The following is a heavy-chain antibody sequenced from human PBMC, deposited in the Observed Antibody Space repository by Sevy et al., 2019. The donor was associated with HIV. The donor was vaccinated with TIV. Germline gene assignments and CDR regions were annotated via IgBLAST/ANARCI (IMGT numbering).Heavy chain of an antibody. V-gene: IGHV3-21*01. CDR1: GFTFSSYS. J-gene: IGHJ3*02. D-gene: IGHD6-25*01. Sequence: GGSLRLSCAASGFTFSSYSMNWVRQAPGKGLEWVSSISPDSGYIYYADSVKGRFTISRDNAKNSLYLQMNSLRAEDTAVYYCARGDSSGAAFDIWGQWTMVTDSS. CDR2: ISPDSGYI. CDR3: ARGDSSGAAFDI.